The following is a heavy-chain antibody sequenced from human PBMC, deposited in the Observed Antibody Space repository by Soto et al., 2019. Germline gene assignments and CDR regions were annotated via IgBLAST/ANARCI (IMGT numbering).Heavy chain of an antibody. Sequence: ASVKVSCKASGYTFTSYDVNWVRQAPGQGLEWMGIINPSGGSTSYAQKFQGRVTMTRDTSTSTVYMELSSLRSEDTAVYYCASPGGKIAAAGTNAFDIWGQGTMVTVSS. CDR2: INPSGGST. CDR1: GYTFTSYD. CDR3: ASPGGKIAAAGTNAFDI. D-gene: IGHD6-13*01. V-gene: IGHV1-46*01. J-gene: IGHJ3*02.